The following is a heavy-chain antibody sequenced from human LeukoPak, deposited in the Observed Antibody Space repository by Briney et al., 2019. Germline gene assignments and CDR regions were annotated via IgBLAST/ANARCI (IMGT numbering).Heavy chain of an antibody. J-gene: IGHJ4*02. V-gene: IGHV4-59*01. CDR2: IYYSGST. Sequence: SSETLSLTCAVYGGSFSGYYWSWIRQPPGKGLEWIGYIYYSGSTNYNPSLKSRVTISVDTSKNQFSLKLSSVTAADTAVYYCARADSSGYYFEDYWGQGTLVTVSS. CDR1: GGSFSGYY. CDR3: ARADSSGYYFEDY. D-gene: IGHD3-22*01.